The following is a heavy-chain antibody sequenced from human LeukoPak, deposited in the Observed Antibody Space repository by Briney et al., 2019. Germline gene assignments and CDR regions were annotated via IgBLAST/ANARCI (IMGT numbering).Heavy chain of an antibody. CDR3: AKDWSYSSSWFIGHAFDI. CDR2: ISGSGGNT. Sequence: GGSLRLSCAASGFTFSNYAMIWVRQAPGKGLEWASAISGSGGNTYHADSVKGRLTISRDNSKNTLYLQMNSLRAEDTAVYYCAKDWSYSSSWFIGHAFDIWGQGTMVTVSS. CDR1: GFTFSNYA. V-gene: IGHV3-23*01. D-gene: IGHD6-13*01. J-gene: IGHJ3*02.